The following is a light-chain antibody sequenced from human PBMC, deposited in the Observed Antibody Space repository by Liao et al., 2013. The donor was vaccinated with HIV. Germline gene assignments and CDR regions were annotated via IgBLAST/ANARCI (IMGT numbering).Light chain of an antibody. CDR2: QDS. CDR3: QAWDGSSVV. V-gene: IGLV3-1*01. J-gene: IGLJ3*02. Sequence: SYELTQPPSVSVSPGQTATIACSGDKLGNKFTTWYQQRPGQSPVLVMYQDSKRPSGISERFSASTSGNTATLTITGTQAMDEADYYCQAWDGSSVVFGGGTEVDRP. CDR1: KLGNKF.